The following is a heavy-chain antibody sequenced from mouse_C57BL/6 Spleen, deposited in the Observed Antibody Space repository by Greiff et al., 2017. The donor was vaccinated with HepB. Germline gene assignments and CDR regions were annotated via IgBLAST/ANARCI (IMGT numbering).Heavy chain of an antibody. D-gene: IGHD2-1*01. J-gene: IGHJ3*01. Sequence: EVQLMESGGGLVQPGGSMKLSCAASGFTFSDAWMDWVRQSPEKGLEWVAEIRNKANNHATYYAESVKGRFTISRDDSKSRVYLQMNILRAEDTGIYYVTTQLYYGNVRPFAYWGQGTLVTVSA. CDR2: IRNKANNHAT. CDR1: GFTFSDAW. CDR3: TTQLYYGNVRPFAY. V-gene: IGHV6-6*01.